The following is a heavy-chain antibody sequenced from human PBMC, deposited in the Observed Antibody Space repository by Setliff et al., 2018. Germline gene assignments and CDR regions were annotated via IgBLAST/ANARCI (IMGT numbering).Heavy chain of an antibody. Sequence: GASVKVSCKASGGTFSSYAISWVRQAPGQGLEWMGRIIPIFGTANYAQKFQGRVTITADKSTSTAYMELSSLRSEDTAVYYCARELPRTSFGVVIDYWGQGTLVTVSS. CDR1: GGTFSSYA. D-gene: IGHD3-3*01. J-gene: IGHJ4*02. CDR3: ARELPRTSFGVVIDY. V-gene: IGHV1-69*06. CDR2: IIPIFGTA.